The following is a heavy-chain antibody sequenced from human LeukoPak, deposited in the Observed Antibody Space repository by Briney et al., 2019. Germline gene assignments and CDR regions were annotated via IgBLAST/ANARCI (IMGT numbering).Heavy chain of an antibody. J-gene: IGHJ4*02. CDR1: GFTFSSYS. D-gene: IGHD3-3*01. CDR2: ISSSSSYI. CDR3: ARTSNYDRPSFDY. Sequence: GGSLRLSCAASGFTFSSYSMNWVRQAPGEGLEWVSSISSSSSYIYYADSVKGRFTISRDNAKNSLYLQMNSLRAEDTAVYYCARTSNYDRPSFDYWGQGTLVTVSS. V-gene: IGHV3-21*01.